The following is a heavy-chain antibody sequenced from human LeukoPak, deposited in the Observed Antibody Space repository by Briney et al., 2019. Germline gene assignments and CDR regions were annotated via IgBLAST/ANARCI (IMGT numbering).Heavy chain of an antibody. CDR2: IIPIFGTA. V-gene: IGHV1-69*13. CDR3: ARVFCSGGSCYPRDYYGMDV. Sequence: GASVKVSCKASGGTFSSYAISWVRQAPGQGLEWMGGIIPIFGTANYAQKFQGRVTITADESTSTAYMELSSLRSEDTAVYYCARVFCSGGSCYPRDYYGMDVWGQGTTVTVSS. CDR1: GGTFSSYA. D-gene: IGHD2-15*01. J-gene: IGHJ6*02.